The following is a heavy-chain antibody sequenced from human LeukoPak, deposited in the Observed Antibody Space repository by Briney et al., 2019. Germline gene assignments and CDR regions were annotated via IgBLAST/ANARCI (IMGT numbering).Heavy chain of an antibody. CDR2: IYTSGST. D-gene: IGHD2-2*01. J-gene: IGHJ2*01. CDR3: ATERTIVVVPAAMQSYFDL. V-gene: IGHV4-61*02. CDR1: GGSNSSGSYY. Sequence: SQTLSLTCTVSGGSNSSGSYYWSWIRQPAGKGLEWIGRIYTSGSTNYNPSLKSRVTISVDTSKNQFSLKLSSVTAADTAVYYCATERTIVVVPAAMQSYFDLWGRGTLVTVSS.